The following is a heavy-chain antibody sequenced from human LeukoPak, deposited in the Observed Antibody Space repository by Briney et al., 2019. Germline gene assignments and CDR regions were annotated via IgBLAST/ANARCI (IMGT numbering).Heavy chain of an antibody. CDR2: ISASGVTT. Sequence: PGGSLRLSCATSGFTFNTYAMSWVRQAPGKGLEWVSGISASGVTTHYADSVKGRFTISRDNSKNTLHLQMNSLRAEDTAVYYCARDRVGSGWSLDYWGQGTLVTVSS. V-gene: IGHV3-23*01. J-gene: IGHJ4*02. CDR1: GFTFNTYA. CDR3: ARDRVGSGWSLDY. D-gene: IGHD6-19*01.